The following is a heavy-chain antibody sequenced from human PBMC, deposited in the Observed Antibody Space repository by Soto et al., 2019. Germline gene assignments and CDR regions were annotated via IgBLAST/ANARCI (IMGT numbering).Heavy chain of an antibody. V-gene: IGHV2-5*02. D-gene: IGHD3-10*01. J-gene: IGHJ4*02. CDR2: IYWDDDK. CDR1: GFSLNTSGVG. CDR3: AHRPTLRFGELFPN. Sequence: QITLKESGPTLVKPTQTLTLTCTFSGFSLNTSGVGVGWIRQPPGKALEWLALIYWDDDKRYSPSLKSRLTISKDTSKNQVVLTMTNMDPVDTATYYCAHRPTLRFGELFPNWGQGALVTVSS.